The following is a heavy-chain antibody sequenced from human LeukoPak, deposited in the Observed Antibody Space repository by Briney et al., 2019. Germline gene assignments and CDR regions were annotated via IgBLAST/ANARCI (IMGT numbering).Heavy chain of an antibody. J-gene: IGHJ6*02. D-gene: IGHD3-9*01. V-gene: IGHV3-74*01. Sequence: GGSLRLSCVASGFTFSSYWMHWVRQDPRKGLVWVSRINGDGRNINYADSVRGRFTISRDNAKNTLYLQMNTLRVEDTAVYYCARDLMDYDVSTGLHHYYMDVWGQGTTVTASS. CDR2: INGDGRNI. CDR1: GFTFSSYW. CDR3: ARDLMDYDVSTGLHHYYMDV.